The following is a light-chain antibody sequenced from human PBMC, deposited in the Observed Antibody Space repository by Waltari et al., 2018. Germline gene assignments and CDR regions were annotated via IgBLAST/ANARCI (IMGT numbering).Light chain of an antibody. J-gene: IGLJ1*01. CDR2: EVI. Sequence: QSALTQPASVSGTPGQSITISCTGTNSDVGNYNLVSWYQHHPGEAPKLMICEVIKRPSGVSNRFSGSKSGITASRTISGLQAEDEADYYCCSYAGSGTYVFGTGTKVTVL. CDR3: CSYAGSGTYV. V-gene: IGLV2-23*02. CDR1: NSDVGNYNL.